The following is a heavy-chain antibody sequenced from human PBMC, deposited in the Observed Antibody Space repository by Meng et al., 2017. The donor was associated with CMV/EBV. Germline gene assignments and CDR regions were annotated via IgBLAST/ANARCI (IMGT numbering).Heavy chain of an antibody. CDR3: TRRVVTDHYYYGMDV. Sequence: GESLKISCAASGFTFSNAWMSWVHQAPGKGLEWVGRIKSKTDGGTTDYAAPVKGRFTISRDDSKNTLYLQMNSLKTEDTAVYYCTRRVVTDHYYYGMDVWGQGTTVTVSS. CDR1: GFTFSNAW. J-gene: IGHJ6*02. V-gene: IGHV3-15*01. D-gene: IGHD3-3*01. CDR2: IKSKTDGGTT.